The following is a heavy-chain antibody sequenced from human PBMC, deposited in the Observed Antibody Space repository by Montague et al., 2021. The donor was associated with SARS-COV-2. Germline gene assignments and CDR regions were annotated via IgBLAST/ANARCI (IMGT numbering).Heavy chain of an antibody. D-gene: IGHD3-3*01. J-gene: IGHJ4*02. CDR2: KYYSGST. V-gene: IGHV4-39*01. CDR1: GASISSRSYH. Sequence: SETLSLTCTVSGASISSRSYHWGWIRQPPGKGLEWIGFKYYSGSTYYNPTLKSRVTISVDTSKNQFSLKLSSVTAADTAVYCCATLPSSITIFGVVQGYYFDDWGQGTLVTVSS. CDR3: ATLPSSITIFGVVQGYYFDD.